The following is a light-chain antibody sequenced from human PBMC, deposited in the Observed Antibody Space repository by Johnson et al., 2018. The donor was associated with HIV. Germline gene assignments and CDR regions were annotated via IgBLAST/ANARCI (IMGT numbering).Light chain of an antibody. CDR1: SSNIGNNY. J-gene: IGLJ1*01. CDR2: DNN. V-gene: IGLV1-51*01. Sequence: QAVLTQPPSVSAAPGQKVTISCSGSSSNIGNNYVSWYQQVPGTAPKLLIYDNNRRPSGIPDRFSGSKSGTSATLGITGLQTGDEADYYCGTWDSCLTSYVFGAGTKVTVL. CDR3: GTWDSCLTSYV.